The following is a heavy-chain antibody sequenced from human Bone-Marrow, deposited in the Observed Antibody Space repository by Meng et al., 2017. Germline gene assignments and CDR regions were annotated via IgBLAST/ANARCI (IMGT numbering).Heavy chain of an antibody. CDR3: ARDPLYCGGACSFNCFDS. D-gene: IGHD2-21*02. J-gene: IGHJ5*01. CDR2: ISSSSYI. CDR1: GFTFSSYS. Sequence: GESLKISCAASGFTFSSYSMNWVRQAPGKGLEWVSSISSSSYIYYADSVQGRLTISRDNAENYLYLQKNSLRAEDAAVHYFARDPLYCGGACSFNCFDSWGQGTLVTVSS. V-gene: IGHV3-21*01.